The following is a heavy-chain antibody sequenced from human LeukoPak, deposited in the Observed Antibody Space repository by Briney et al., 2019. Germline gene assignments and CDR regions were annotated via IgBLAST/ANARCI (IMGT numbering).Heavy chain of an antibody. CDR1: GGSISSGSYY. CDR2: IYTGGST. J-gene: IGHJ4*02. D-gene: IGHD3-22*01. V-gene: IGHV4-61*02. CDR3: ARNKKDYYDSSGLDY. Sequence: SQTLSLTCTVSGGSISSGSYYWSWIRQPAGKGLEWIGRIYTGGSTNYNPSLKSRVTISVDTSKNQFSLKLSSVTAADTAVYYCARNKKDYYDSSGLDYWGQGTLVTVSS.